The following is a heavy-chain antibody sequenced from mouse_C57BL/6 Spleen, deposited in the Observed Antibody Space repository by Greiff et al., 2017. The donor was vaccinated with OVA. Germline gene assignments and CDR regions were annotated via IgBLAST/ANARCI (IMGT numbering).Heavy chain of an antibody. Sequence: QQRPEQGLEWIGRIDPANGNTKYAPKFQGKATITADTSSNTAYLQLSSLTSEDTAIYYCARITTVVATGFDYWGQGTTLTVSS. J-gene: IGHJ2*01. CDR3: ARITTVVATGFDY. D-gene: IGHD1-1*01. V-gene: IGHV14-3*01. CDR2: IDPANGNT.